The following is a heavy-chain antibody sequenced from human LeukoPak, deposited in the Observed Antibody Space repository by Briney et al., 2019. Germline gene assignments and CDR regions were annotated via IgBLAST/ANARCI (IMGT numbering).Heavy chain of an antibody. V-gene: IGHV4-59*01. CDR2: IYYSGST. J-gene: IGHJ4*02. Sequence: SETLSLTCTVSGGSISKYYWNWIRQSPGKGLEWIGFIYYSGSTNYNPSLKSRVTMSVDASKSQFSLNLSSVTAADTAFYYCARSSGSYYSRIDYWGQGTLVTVSS. CDR3: ARSSGSYYSRIDY. D-gene: IGHD1-26*01. CDR1: GGSISKYY.